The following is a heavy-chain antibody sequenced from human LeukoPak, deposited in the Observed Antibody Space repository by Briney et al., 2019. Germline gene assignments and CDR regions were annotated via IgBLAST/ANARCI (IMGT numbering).Heavy chain of an antibody. Sequence: GGSLRLSCAASGFTFSSYWMTWVRQAPGKELEWVGNIKRDGSEKYYVDSVKGRFTISRDNAKNSLYLQMNSLRAEDTAVYYCARDFRSLEDYWGQGTLVTVSS. J-gene: IGHJ4*02. CDR1: GFTFSSYW. CDR2: IKRDGSEK. CDR3: ARDFRSLEDY. V-gene: IGHV3-7*01. D-gene: IGHD3-3*01.